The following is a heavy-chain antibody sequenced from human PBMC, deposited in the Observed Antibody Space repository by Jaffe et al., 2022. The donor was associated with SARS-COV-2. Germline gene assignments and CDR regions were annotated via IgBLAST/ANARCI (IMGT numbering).Heavy chain of an antibody. CDR2: IYPGDSDT. D-gene: IGHD2-15*01. CDR3: ARGDGSAYHQCLQY. CDR1: GYSFSTYW. J-gene: IGHJ4*02. V-gene: IGHV5-51*01. Sequence: EVQLVQSGAEVKKPGESLKISCKGFGYSFSTYWIGWVRQVPGEGLEWIGTIYPGDSDTRYCPSFQGQVTISADKSIGTAYLQWSSLRASDTAMYYCARGDGSAYHQCLQYWGQGTLVTVSS.